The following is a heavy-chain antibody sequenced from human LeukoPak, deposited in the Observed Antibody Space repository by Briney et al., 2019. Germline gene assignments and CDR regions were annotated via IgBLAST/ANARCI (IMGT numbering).Heavy chain of an antibody. CDR3: ARAPLDYEPDY. CDR2: INHSGST. D-gene: IGHD3-16*01. J-gene: IGHJ4*02. Sequence: SETLSLTCAVYGGSFSGYYWSWIRQPPGKGLEWIGEINHSGSTNYNASLKSRVTISVDTSKNQFSLKLSSVTAADTAVYYCARAPLDYEPDYWGQGTLVTVSS. V-gene: IGHV4-34*01. CDR1: GGSFSGYY.